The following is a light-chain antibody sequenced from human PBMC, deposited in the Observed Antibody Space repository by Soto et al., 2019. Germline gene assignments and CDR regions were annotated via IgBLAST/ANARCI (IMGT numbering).Light chain of an antibody. V-gene: IGKV3-15*01. Sequence: EIVMTQSPATLSVSPGERATLSCRASQSVSSNLAWYQQKPGQAPRLLIYGASTRATGIPARFSGSGSGTEFPLPISNLQVEDFAVYYWQQYNNWPRITFGPGTKVDIK. CDR3: QQYNNWPRIT. CDR2: GAS. J-gene: IGKJ3*01. CDR1: QSVSSN.